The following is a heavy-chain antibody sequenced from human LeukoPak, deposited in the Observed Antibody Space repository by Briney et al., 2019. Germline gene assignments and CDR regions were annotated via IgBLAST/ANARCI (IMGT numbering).Heavy chain of an antibody. V-gene: IGHV3-30*04. CDR3: ARGLGGDYYFDY. Sequence: GGSLRLSCAASGFTFSSYAMHWVRQAPGKGLEWVAVISYDGSNKYYADSVKGRFTISRDNSKNTLYLQMNSLRAEDTAVYYCARGLGGDYYFDYWGQGTLVTVSS. D-gene: IGHD2-21*02. CDR1: GFTFSSYA. CDR2: ISYDGSNK. J-gene: IGHJ4*02.